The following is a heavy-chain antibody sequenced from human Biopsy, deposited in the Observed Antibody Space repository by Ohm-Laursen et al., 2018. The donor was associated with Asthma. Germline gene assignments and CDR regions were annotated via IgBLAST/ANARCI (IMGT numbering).Heavy chain of an antibody. CDR2: INAGNGNT. V-gene: IGHV1-3*01. CDR3: ARAVDYSHYYGIDV. Sequence: ATVKISCKASGYTFINFAMHWVRQAPGQRLEWMGWINAGNGNTKFSQKFQGRVTITRDTSASTAYMDLSSLRSDDTAVYFCARAVDYSHYYGIDVWGQGTTVTVS. CDR1: GYTFINFA. D-gene: IGHD3-10*01. J-gene: IGHJ6*02.